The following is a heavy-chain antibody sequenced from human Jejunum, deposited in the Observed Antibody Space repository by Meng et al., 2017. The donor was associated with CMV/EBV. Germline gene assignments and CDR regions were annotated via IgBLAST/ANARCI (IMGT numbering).Heavy chain of an antibody. Sequence: GFTFPGDWMTWVRQAAGKGLEWVANIKQEGSEKYYVDSVKGRFTISRDNAKNSLYLQMDSLRAEDTAVYYCARIQVYSKGHYGMDVWGQGTTVTVSS. CDR1: GFTFPGDW. D-gene: IGHD4-11*01. CDR3: ARIQVYSKGHYGMDV. J-gene: IGHJ6*02. V-gene: IGHV3-7*01. CDR2: IKQEGSEK.